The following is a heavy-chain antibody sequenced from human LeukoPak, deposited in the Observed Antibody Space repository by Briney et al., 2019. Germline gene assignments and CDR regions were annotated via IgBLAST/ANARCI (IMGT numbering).Heavy chain of an antibody. CDR2: IYSTGLT. CDR1: GGSISSYY. CDR3: VAASAGLNY. V-gene: IGHV4-4*07. D-gene: IGHD6-13*01. Sequence: PSETLSLTCTVSGGSISSYYWSWIRQPAGKGLEWIGSIYSTGLTYYSPSLKSRVTMSLDTSKNQFSLKLTSVTAADRAMYYCVAASAGLNYWGQGSLVTVSS. J-gene: IGHJ4*02.